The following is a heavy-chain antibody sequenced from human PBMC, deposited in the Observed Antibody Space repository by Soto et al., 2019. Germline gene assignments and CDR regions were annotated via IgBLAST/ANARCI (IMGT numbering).Heavy chain of an antibody. V-gene: IGHV1-2*04. Sequence: ASVKVSCKASGYTFTGYYMHWVRQAPGQGLEWMGWINPNSGGTNYAQKFQGWVTMTRDTSISTAYMELSRLRSDDTAVYYCARGPEEVLTYYYYMDVWGKGTTVTVSS. CDR3: ARGPEEVLTYYYYMDV. CDR1: GYTFTGYY. J-gene: IGHJ6*03. CDR2: INPNSGGT.